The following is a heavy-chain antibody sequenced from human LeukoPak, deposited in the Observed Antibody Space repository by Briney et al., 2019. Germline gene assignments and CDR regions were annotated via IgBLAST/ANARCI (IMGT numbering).Heavy chain of an antibody. D-gene: IGHD6-13*01. CDR3: ARARTRSSWYAIDY. CDR1: GYTFTSYG. CDR2: INPNSGGT. Sequence: GASVKVSCKASGYTFTSYGISWVRQAPGQGLEWMGWINPNSGGTNYAQKFQGRVTMTRDTSISTAYMELSRLRSDDTAVYYCARARTRSSWYAIDYWGQGTLVTVSS. J-gene: IGHJ4*02. V-gene: IGHV1-2*02.